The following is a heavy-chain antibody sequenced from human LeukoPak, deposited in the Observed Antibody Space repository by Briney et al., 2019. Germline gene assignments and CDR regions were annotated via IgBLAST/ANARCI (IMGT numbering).Heavy chain of an antibody. CDR2: IIPIFGTA. Sequence: SVKVSCKASGGTFSSYAISWVRQAPGQGLEWMGGIIPIFGTANHAQKFQGRVTITADESTSTAYMELSSLRSEDTAVYYCARLPLTGYSRGYYYGMDVWGQGTTVTVSS. CDR1: GGTFSSYA. CDR3: ARLPLTGYSRGYYYGMDV. J-gene: IGHJ6*02. D-gene: IGHD3-9*01. V-gene: IGHV1-69*13.